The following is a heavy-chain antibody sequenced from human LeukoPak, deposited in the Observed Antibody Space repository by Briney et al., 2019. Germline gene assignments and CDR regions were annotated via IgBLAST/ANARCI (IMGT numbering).Heavy chain of an antibody. J-gene: IGHJ4*02. D-gene: IGHD3-9*01. CDR3: ARGGNYDILTGYIFDY. Sequence: QPGGSLRLSCAASGFTFSNYWMSWVRQAPGKGLEWVANIKHDGGDKHYVDSVKGRFTIARDSAKNSLNLQMNSLRAEDMAVYYCARGGNYDILTGYIFDYWGQGTLVTVSS. V-gene: IGHV3-7*03. CDR1: GFTFSNYW. CDR2: IKHDGGDK.